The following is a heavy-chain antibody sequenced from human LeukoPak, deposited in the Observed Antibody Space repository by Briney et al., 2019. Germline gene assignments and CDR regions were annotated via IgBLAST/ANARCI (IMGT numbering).Heavy chain of an antibody. Sequence: GRSLRLSCAASGFMFSSHGMHWVRQAPGKGLEWVSSISSSSSYIYYADSVKGRFTISRDNAKNSLYLQMNSLRAEDTAVYYCARDRDSSSSGWFDPWGQGTLVTVSS. D-gene: IGHD6-13*01. J-gene: IGHJ5*02. CDR1: GFMFSSHG. CDR2: ISSSSSYI. CDR3: ARDRDSSSSGWFDP. V-gene: IGHV3-21*01.